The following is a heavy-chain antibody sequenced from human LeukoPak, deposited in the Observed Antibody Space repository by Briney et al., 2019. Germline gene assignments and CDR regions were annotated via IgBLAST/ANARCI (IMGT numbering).Heavy chain of an antibody. V-gene: IGHV4-39*01. CDR3: AGGQTLDWLSNYFDS. J-gene: IGHJ4*02. CDR1: GGSISSSLYY. Sequence: PSETLSLTFTVSGGSISSSLYYWGWIRQPPGKGLEWVGSIYYGANTYYNPSLKSRLTISVDTSKNQVSLKLRSVTAADTALYFCAGGQTLDWLSNYFDSGGQGSLVIVSS. CDR2: IYYGANT. D-gene: IGHD3-3*01.